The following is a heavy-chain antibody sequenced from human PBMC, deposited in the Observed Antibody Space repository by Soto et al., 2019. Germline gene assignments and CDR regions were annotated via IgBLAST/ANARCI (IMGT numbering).Heavy chain of an antibody. D-gene: IGHD1-1*01. CDR1: GGFVSSGSYY. CDR2: MSHSGGT. V-gene: IGHV4-34*01. J-gene: IGHJ3*02. CDR3: ARVERGTATTVVYAFDI. Sequence: QVQLQQWGAGLLKPSETLSLTCAVYGGFVSSGSYYWSWIRQPPGKGLEWIGEMSHSGGTHFNPSLKSRVTISVDTANIQFSLKMSSVTAADTALYYCARVERGTATTVVYAFDIWGPGTMVTVSS.